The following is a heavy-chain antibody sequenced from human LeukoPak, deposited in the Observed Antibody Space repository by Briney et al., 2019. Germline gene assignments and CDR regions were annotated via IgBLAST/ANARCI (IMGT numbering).Heavy chain of an antibody. V-gene: IGHV3-48*04. CDR2: ISSSSSTR. CDR1: AFTFSSDS. J-gene: IGHJ6*03. Sequence: GGSLRLSCAASAFTFSSDSMNWVRHAPRKGLKWVSYISSSSSTRYYADSVKGRFTISRDNAKNSLYLQMNSLRAEDTAVYYCARIPRITIFGVVIASDYYYMDVWGKGTTVTVSS. CDR3: ARIPRITIFGVVIASDYYYMDV. D-gene: IGHD3-3*01.